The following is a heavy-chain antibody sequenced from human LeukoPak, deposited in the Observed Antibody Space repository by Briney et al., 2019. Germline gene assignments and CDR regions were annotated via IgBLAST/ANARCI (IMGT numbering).Heavy chain of an antibody. CDR3: ARGSTTYYYYYGMDV. Sequence: GGSLRLSCAASGFTFSSYAMHWVRQAPGKGLEWVAVISYDGNNKYYADSVKGRFTISRDNSKNTLYLQMNSLRAEDTAVYYCARGSTTYYYYYGMDVWGQGTTVTVSS. CDR2: ISYDGNNK. V-gene: IGHV3-30*04. J-gene: IGHJ6*02. D-gene: IGHD2-2*01. CDR1: GFTFSSYA.